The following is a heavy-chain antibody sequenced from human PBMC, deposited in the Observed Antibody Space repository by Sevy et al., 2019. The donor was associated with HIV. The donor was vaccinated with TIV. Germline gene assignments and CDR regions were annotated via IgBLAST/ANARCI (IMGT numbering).Heavy chain of an antibody. D-gene: IGHD6-13*01. V-gene: IGHV3-11*06. CDR1: GFTFSDYY. Sequence: GGSLRLSCAASGFTFSDYYMSWIRQAPGKGLEWVSYITGISTYTNYVDSVKGRFTISRDNAKNSLYLQMNSLRAEDTAVYYCASEKEQLVLWPYYGMDVWGQGTTVTDSS. CDR2: ITGISTYT. J-gene: IGHJ6*02. CDR3: ASEKEQLVLWPYYGMDV.